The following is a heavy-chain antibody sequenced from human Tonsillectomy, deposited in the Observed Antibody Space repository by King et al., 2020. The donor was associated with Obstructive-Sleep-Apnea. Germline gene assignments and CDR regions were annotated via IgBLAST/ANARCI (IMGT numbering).Heavy chain of an antibody. D-gene: IGHD6-25*01. V-gene: IGHV3-23*04. CDR1: GFTFSSYA. Sequence: VQLVESGGGLVHPGGSLRLSCAASGFTFSSYAMSWVRQAPGKGLEWGSAISGIGGSTDYADSVKGRFTISRDNSKNTLDLQMNSLRAEDTAVYYCAKDISSSSAPTYYYAMDVWGQGTTVTVSS. CDR2: ISGIGGST. J-gene: IGHJ6*02. CDR3: AKDISSSSAPTYYYAMDV.